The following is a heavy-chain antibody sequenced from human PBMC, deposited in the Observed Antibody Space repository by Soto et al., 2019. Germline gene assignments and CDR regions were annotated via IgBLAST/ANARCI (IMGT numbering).Heavy chain of an antibody. V-gene: IGHV1-8*01. D-gene: IGHD3-22*01. Sequence: QVQLVQSGAEVKKPGASVKVSCKASGYTFTSYDINWVRQATGQGLEWMGWMNPNSGNTGYAQKFQGRVTMTRNTSISTAYVELSSLRSEDTAVYYCAGVDDDSSGYLLQHWGQGTLVTVSS. CDR2: MNPNSGNT. CDR1: GYTFTSYD. CDR3: AGVDDDSSGYLLQH. J-gene: IGHJ1*01.